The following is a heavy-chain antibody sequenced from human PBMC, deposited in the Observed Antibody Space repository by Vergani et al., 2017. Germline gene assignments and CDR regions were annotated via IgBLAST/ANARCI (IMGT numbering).Heavy chain of an antibody. D-gene: IGHD3-9*01. CDR3: SRDDYGILTGYRY. V-gene: IGHV1-46*03. CDR1: GYTFSNYY. CDR2: INPRGGHT. J-gene: IGHJ4*02. Sequence: QVQVVQSGAEVKKSGASVKVACKTSGYTFSNYYMHWVRQAPGQGLEWMGIINPRGGHTNYAQKFQGRFTMTRETSTSTVYMELSSLRSEDTAIYYCSRDDYGILTGYRYWGQGTLVTVSA.